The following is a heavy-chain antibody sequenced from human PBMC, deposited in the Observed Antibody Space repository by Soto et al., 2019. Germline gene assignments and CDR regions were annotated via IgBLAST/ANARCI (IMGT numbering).Heavy chain of an antibody. CDR3: ARTLSAWQFNCGT. D-gene: IGHD1-1*01. CDR2: ITGGGGIT. Sequence: EVQLLESGGGLVQPGGSLRLSCAASGFPFSGYGMSWVRQAPGRGLEWVSSITGGGGITYYADSVKGRFIISRENSRNSLYLHMNGPRADYTAVYCCARTLSAWQFNCGTWGQGTLVTVSS. J-gene: IGHJ5*02. V-gene: IGHV3-23*01. CDR1: GFPFSGYG.